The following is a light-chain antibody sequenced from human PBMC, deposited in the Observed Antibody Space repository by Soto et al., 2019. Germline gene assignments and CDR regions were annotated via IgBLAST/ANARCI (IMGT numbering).Light chain of an antibody. Sequence: IVLTQSPATLSVSPGDRATLSCRASQSLSRNLAWYQQKPGQAPRLLIYGASTRAIGIPARFSGSGSGTEFTLTISSLQSEDLAVYYCQQYNYWPPWTFGQGTKVEIK. CDR1: QSLSRN. CDR3: QQYNYWPPWT. CDR2: GAS. V-gene: IGKV3-15*01. J-gene: IGKJ1*01.